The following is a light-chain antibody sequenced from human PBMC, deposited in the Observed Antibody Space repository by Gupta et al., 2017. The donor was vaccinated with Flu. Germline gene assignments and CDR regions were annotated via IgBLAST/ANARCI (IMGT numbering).Light chain of an antibody. CDR2: GAS. J-gene: IGKJ1*01. Sequence: DIQMTQSPSSLSASVGDRVTISCRASQSISRYLNSYQQKPGEAPNLLIYGASSLHSGVPSRFSGSGSGTEFTLTISSLQAEDFATYYCQQSSNIPQTFGQGTKVEIK. CDR3: QQSSNIPQT. V-gene: IGKV1-39*01. CDR1: QSISRY.